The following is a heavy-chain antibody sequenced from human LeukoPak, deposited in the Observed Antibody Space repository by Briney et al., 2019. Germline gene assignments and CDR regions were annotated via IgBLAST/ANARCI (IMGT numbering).Heavy chain of an antibody. CDR1: DGSISSGSYY. V-gene: IGHV4-61*02. CDR3: ERDDPGIAAAGCLY. J-gene: IGHJ4*02. CDR2: IYTRGGT. Sequence: PSETLSLTCTVSDGSISSGSYYWTWIRQPAGKGLEWIGRIYTRGGTTYNPSLKSRVTISIDTSKNQFSLKLSSVTAADTAVYYCERDDPGIAAAGCLYWGQGTLVTVSS. D-gene: IGHD6-13*01.